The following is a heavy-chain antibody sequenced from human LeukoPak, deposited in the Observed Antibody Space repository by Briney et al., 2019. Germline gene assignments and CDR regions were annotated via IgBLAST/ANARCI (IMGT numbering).Heavy chain of an antibody. CDR1: GGSFTSADNY. CDR3: ARGELLYDY. CDR2: IHYSGST. D-gene: IGHD2-15*01. Sequence: SQTLSLTCTVSGGSFTSADNYCSWIRQPPGKGLEWIGYIHYSGSTFYSPSLKSRVTMSVDTSKHQFSLKLNSVTAADTAVYYCARGELLYDYWGQGTLVTVSS. J-gene: IGHJ4*02. V-gene: IGHV4-30-4*01.